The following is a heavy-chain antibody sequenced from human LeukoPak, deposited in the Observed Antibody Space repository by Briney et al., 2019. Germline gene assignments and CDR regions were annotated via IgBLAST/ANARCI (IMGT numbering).Heavy chain of an antibody. Sequence: SETLSLTCTVSGGSISSSSYYWGWIRQPPGKGLEWIGSIYYSGSTYYNPSLKSRVTISVDTSKNQFSLKLSSVTAADTAVYYCARHMNDTLGPPSYMDVWGKGTTVTVSS. CDR2: IYYSGST. V-gene: IGHV4-39*01. CDR3: ARHMNDTLGPPSYMDV. J-gene: IGHJ6*03. CDR1: GGSISSSSYY. D-gene: IGHD1-1*01.